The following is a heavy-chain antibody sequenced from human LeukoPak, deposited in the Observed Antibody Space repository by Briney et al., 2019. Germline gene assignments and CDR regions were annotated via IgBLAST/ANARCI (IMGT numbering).Heavy chain of an antibody. V-gene: IGHV4-39*01. CDR1: GGSISSSSYY. Sequence: SETLSLTCTVSGGSISSSSYYWGWIRQPPGKGLEWIGSIYYSGSTYYNPSLKSRVTISVDTSKNQFSLKLSSVTAADTAVYYCARLSYYDSSGYYFYYYYYGTDVWGQGTTVTVSS. CDR2: IYYSGST. D-gene: IGHD3-22*01. CDR3: ARLSYYDSSGYYFYYYYYGTDV. J-gene: IGHJ6*02.